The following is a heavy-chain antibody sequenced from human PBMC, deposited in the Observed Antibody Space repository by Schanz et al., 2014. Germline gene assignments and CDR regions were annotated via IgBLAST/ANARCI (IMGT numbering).Heavy chain of an antibody. CDR1: GYTFTTYY. Sequence: QVQLVQSGAEVKKPGASVRVSCKASGYTFTTYYIHWVRQAPGQGLEWMGKINPSSGTTRIAQNCQGRLAVTRDTSTSTVNMELSSLRSEDTAVYYCARGGFFDSTSFDSWGQGTLVTVSS. D-gene: IGHD2-2*01. J-gene: IGHJ4*02. V-gene: IGHV1-46*03. CDR2: INPSSGTT. CDR3: ARGGFFDSTSFDS.